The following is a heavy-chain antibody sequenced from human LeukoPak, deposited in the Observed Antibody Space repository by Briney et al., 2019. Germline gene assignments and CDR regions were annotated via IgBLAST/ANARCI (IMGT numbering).Heavy chain of an antibody. CDR1: GFSFSNYW. D-gene: IGHD2-2*01. V-gene: IGHV3-74*01. CDR2: IKSDGSST. Sequence: RGSLRLSCAASGFSFSNYWMYWLRQAPGKGLVWVSRIKSDGSSTSYADSVKGRLTISRDNAKNTLYLQMNSLRAEDTAVYYCARGPGLVVPADSFDYWGQGTLVTVSS. J-gene: IGHJ4*02. CDR3: ARGPGLVVPADSFDY.